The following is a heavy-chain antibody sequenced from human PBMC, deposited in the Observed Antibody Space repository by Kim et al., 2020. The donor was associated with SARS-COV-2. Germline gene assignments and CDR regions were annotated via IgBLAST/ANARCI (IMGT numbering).Heavy chain of an antibody. J-gene: IGHJ6*02. CDR3: ARRCSGGSCFPNYYYGMDV. Sequence: KSRVTISVDTSTNQFSLKLSSVTAANTAVYYCARRCSGGSCFPNYYYGMDVWGQGTTVTVSS. D-gene: IGHD2-15*01. V-gene: IGHV4-39*01.